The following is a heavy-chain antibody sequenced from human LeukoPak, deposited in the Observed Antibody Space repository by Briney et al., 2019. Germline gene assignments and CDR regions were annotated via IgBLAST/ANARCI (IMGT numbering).Heavy chain of an antibody. J-gene: IGHJ5*01. Sequence: PGGSLRLSCTGSGSAFINYWMSWVRQAPGKGLEWVANIKYDGSEKYYVDSVKGRLTISRDNAKNSLYLQMNSLRAEDTAVYYCAREPVRKRWFDSWGQGTLVTVSS. V-gene: IGHV3-7*03. D-gene: IGHD3-10*01. CDR3: AREPVRKRWFDS. CDR1: GSAFINYW. CDR2: IKYDGSEK.